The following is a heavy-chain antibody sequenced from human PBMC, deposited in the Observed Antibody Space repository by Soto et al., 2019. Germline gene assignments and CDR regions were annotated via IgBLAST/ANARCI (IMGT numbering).Heavy chain of an antibody. D-gene: IGHD2-15*01. Sequence: EVQLLESGGGLVQPGGSLRLSCAASGFTFSSYAMSWVRQAPGKGLEWVSAISGSGGSTYYADSVKGRFTISSDKSKNTQYLHKNSRRAPDTAVSYCAQGGVVTTEEFDYWGQGTLVTVSS. CDR1: GFTFSSYA. J-gene: IGHJ4*02. CDR2: ISGSGGST. V-gene: IGHV3-23*01. CDR3: AQGGVVTTEEFDY.